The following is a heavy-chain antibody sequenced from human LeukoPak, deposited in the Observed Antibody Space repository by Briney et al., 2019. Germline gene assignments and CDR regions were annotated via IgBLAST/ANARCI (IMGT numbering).Heavy chain of an antibody. CDR2: INHSGST. D-gene: IGHD3-10*01. V-gene: IGHV4-39*07. CDR3: ARFMVRGVLYEFRNRWFDP. Sequence: SETLSLTCTVSGGSISSSSYYWGWIRQPPGKGLEWIGEINHSGSTNYNPSLKSRVTISVDTSKNQFSLKLSSVTAADTAVYYCARFMVRGVLYEFRNRWFDPWGQGTLVTVSS. J-gene: IGHJ5*02. CDR1: GGSISSSSYY.